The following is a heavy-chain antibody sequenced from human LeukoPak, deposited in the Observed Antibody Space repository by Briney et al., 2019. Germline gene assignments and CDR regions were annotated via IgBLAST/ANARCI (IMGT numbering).Heavy chain of an antibody. CDR2: LSGSAGGT. J-gene: IGHJ4*02. CDR3: ARRGIVIRSLFVVGYHKEAFYFDS. D-gene: IGHD3-16*01. V-gene: IGHV3-23*01. CDR1: GITLSNYG. Sequence: GGSLRLSCAVSGITLSNYGMIWVRQAPGKGLQWVAGLSGSAGGTHYADSVKGRFTVSRDNPKNTLYLQMNSLRPEDTAVYFCARRGIVIRSLFVVGYHKEAFYFDSWGQGALVTVSS.